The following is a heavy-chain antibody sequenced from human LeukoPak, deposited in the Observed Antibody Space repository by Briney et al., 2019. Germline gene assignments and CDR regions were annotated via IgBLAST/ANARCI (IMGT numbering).Heavy chain of an antibody. CDR1: GYSFTGYY. D-gene: IGHD2-2*01. CDR3: AILIGYCSSTSCLIDY. V-gene: IGHV1-2*02. CDR2: INPNSGGT. J-gene: IGHJ4*02. Sequence: PSVKVSCKASGYSFTGYYMHWVRQAPGHGLEGMGWINPNSGGTNHAQKFHGRVTMTRDTSISTAYMELSRLASDDTAVYYCAILIGYCSSTSCLIDYWGQGTLVTVSS.